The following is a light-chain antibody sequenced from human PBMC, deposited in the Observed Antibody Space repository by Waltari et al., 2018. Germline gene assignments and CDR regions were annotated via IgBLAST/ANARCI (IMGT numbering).Light chain of an antibody. CDR1: QSISRF. J-gene: IGKJ1*01. CDR3: QNHERLPAV. V-gene: IGKV3-20*01. CDR2: AAS. Sequence: EIVLTQSPGTLSLSPGERATLSCRASQSISRFLAWYQQKPGQAPRLLIYAASNRATGIPDRFSGSGSETDFSLTIRRLEPEDFAVYFCQNHERLPAVFGQGTKVEIK.